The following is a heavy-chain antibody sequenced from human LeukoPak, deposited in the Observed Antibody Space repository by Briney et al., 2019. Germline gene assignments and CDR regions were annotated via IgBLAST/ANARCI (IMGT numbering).Heavy chain of an antibody. CDR3: AKDRLVVVPAARYYYYYYYMDV. J-gene: IGHJ6*03. D-gene: IGHD2-2*01. CDR1: GFTFSSYG. V-gene: IGHV3-30*02. Sequence: GGSLRLSCAASGFTFSSYGMHWVRQAPGKGLEWAAFIRYDGSNKYYADSVKGRFTISRDNSKNTLYLQMNSLRAADTAVYYCAKDRLVVVPAARYYYYYYYMDVWGKGTTVTISS. CDR2: IRYDGSNK.